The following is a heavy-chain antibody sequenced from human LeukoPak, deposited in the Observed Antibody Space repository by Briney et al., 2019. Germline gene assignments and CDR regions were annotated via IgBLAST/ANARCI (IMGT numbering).Heavy chain of an antibody. D-gene: IGHD2-8*02. CDR1: GDSASSNSAT. CDR3: ARGLLVGHPYYCAMDV. CDR2: TYFRSKWYN. V-gene: IGHV6-1*01. J-gene: IGHJ6*02. Sequence: SQTLSLTCAISGDSASSNSATWTWIRQSPSRGLEWLGGTYFRSKWYNDSAESVKSRISINPDTSKNRFSLQLSSVTPEDTAVYYCARGLLVGHPYYCAMDVWGQGTTVSVSS.